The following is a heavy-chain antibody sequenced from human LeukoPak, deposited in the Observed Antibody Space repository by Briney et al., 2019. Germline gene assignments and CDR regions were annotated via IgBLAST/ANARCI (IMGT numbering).Heavy chain of an antibody. CDR3: ARKTTVVTGDWFDP. V-gene: IGHV3-11*01. D-gene: IGHD4-23*01. CDR1: GFTFSDHY. J-gene: IGHJ5*02. CDR2: ISSSGSTI. Sequence: PGGSLRLSCAASGFTFSDHYMSWIRQAPGKGLEWVSYISSSGSTIYYADSVKGRFTISRDNAKNSLYLQMNSLRAEDTAVYYCARKTTVVTGDWFDPWGQGTLVTVSS.